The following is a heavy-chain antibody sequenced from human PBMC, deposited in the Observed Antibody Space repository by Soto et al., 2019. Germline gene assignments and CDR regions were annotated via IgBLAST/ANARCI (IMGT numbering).Heavy chain of an antibody. Sequence: QVQLVESGGGVVQPGRSLRLSCAASGFTFSSYGMHWVRQAPGKGLEGVAVIWYDGSNKYYADSVKGRFTISRDNSKNTLYLQMNSLRAEDTAVYYCARGLRRTMVPLDYWGQGTLVTVSS. D-gene: IGHD3-10*01. J-gene: IGHJ4*02. V-gene: IGHV3-33*01. CDR3: ARGLRRTMVPLDY. CDR2: IWYDGSNK. CDR1: GFTFSSYG.